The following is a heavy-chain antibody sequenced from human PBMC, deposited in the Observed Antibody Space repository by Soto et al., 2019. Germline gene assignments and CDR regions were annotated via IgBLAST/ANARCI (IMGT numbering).Heavy chain of an antibody. J-gene: IGHJ5*02. CDR1: GGSVSSGSDY. CDR2: ISDSVST. Sequence: PSETLSLTCTVSGGSVSSGSDYWSWIRQPPGKGLEGIGYISDSVSTNYTPSLKSRVTISVDTSKNQFSLKLSSVTAADTAVYYCARDSRYSSGWYPGYNWFDPWGQGALVTVSS. V-gene: IGHV4-61*01. D-gene: IGHD6-19*01. CDR3: ARDSRYSSGWYPGYNWFDP.